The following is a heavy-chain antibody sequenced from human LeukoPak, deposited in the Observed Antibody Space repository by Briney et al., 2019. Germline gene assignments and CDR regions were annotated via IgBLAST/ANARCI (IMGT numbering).Heavy chain of an antibody. V-gene: IGHV1-69*04. D-gene: IGHD6-13*01. CDR3: ARVAAAGNIYFDY. J-gene: IGHJ4*02. Sequence: GASVKVSCKASGGTFSSYAISWVRQAPGQGLEWMGRIIPILGIANYAQKFQGRVTITADKSTSTAYMELSSLRSDDTAVYYCARVAAAGNIYFDYWGQGTLVTVSS. CDR2: IIPILGIA. CDR1: GGTFSSYA.